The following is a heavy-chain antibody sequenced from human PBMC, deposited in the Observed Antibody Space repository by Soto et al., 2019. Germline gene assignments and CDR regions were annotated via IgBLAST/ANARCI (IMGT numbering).Heavy chain of an antibody. CDR1: GYSFTSYW. J-gene: IGHJ5*02. V-gene: IGHV5-51*01. Sequence: PGESLKISCKGSGYSFTSYWIGWVRQMPGKGLEWMGIIYPGDSDTRYSPSFQGQVTISADKSISTAYLQWSSLKASDTAMYYCARKGVAVADNNWFDPWGQGTLVTVSS. D-gene: IGHD6-19*01. CDR2: IYPGDSDT. CDR3: ARKGVAVADNNWFDP.